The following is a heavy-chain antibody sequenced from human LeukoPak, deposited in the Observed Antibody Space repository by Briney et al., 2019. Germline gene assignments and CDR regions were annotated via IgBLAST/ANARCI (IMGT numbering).Heavy chain of an antibody. J-gene: IGHJ3*02. V-gene: IGHV3-74*01. CDR3: ARTRGNAFDI. D-gene: IGHD3-10*01. CDR2: IDTDGSTT. CDR1: RFTFSNYW. Sequence: GGSLKLSCAASRFTFSNYWMHWVRQAPGKGLVWVSRIDTDGSTTRYADSVKGRFTISRDNAENTLYLQMDSLRAEDTALYYCARTRGNAFDIWGQGTMVTVSS.